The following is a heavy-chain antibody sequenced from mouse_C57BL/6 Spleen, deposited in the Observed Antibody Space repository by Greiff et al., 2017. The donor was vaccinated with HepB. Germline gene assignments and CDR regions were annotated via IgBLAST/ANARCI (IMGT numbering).Heavy chain of an antibody. D-gene: IGHD1-1*01. V-gene: IGHV1-82*01. CDR3: ATCHYGSSWDAMDY. J-gene: IGHJ4*01. CDR1: GYAFSSYW. CDR2: IYPGDGDT. Sequence: VKLMESGPELVKPGASVKISCKASGYAFSSYWMNWVKQRPGKGLEWIGRIYPGDGDTNYNGKFKGKATLTADKSSSTAYMQLSSLTSEDSAVYFCATCHYGSSWDAMDYWGQGTTVTVSS.